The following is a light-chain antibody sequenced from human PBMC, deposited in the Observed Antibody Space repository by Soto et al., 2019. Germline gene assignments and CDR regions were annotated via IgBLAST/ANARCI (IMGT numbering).Light chain of an antibody. J-gene: IGKJ3*01. CDR2: GAS. CDR1: QSVSSSY. CDR3: QQYGSAPPFT. V-gene: IGKV3-20*01. Sequence: EIVLTQSPGTLSLSPGERATLSCRASQSVSSSYLAWYQQKPGQAPRLLIYGASSRATGIPDRFSGSGSGTDSTLTISRLEPEDCALYYVQQYGSAPPFTFGPGTKVDIK.